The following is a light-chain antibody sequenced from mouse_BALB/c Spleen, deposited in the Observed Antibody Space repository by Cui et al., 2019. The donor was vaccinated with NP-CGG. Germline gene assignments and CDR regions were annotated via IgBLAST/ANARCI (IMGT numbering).Light chain of an antibody. J-gene: IGLJ1*01. CDR2: GTN. CDR3: ALWYSNHWV. CDR1: TGAVTTSTY. V-gene: IGLV1*01. Sequence: AVVTQECGRTTSPGETVTLTCRSSTGAVTTSTYANWVQEKPDHLFPGLIGGTNNRTPGVHARFSGSLIGGKAALTITGAQTEDEAIYFCALWYSNHWVFGGGTKLTVL.